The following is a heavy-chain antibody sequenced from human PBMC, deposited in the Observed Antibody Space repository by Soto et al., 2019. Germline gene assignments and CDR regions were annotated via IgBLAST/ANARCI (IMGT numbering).Heavy chain of an antibody. Sequence: QVQLVQSGAEVKKPGSSVKVSCKASGGTFSSYTISWVRQAPGQGLEWMGGIIPVFGTTNYARKFQGRVTITADESTSTAYMELTSLRSEDTAVFYCARGRIAAAGTGYYYSAMDVWGQGTTVTVSS. CDR3: ARGRIAAAGTGYYYSAMDV. J-gene: IGHJ6*02. CDR1: GGTFSSYT. V-gene: IGHV1-69*01. CDR2: IIPVFGTT. D-gene: IGHD6-25*01.